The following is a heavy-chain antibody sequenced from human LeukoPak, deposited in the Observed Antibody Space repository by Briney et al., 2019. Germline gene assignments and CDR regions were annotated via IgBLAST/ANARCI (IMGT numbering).Heavy chain of an antibody. J-gene: IGHJ3*01. CDR1: GFTFSSYG. V-gene: IGHV3-48*04. CDR3: GRKRAFDV. Sequence: GGSLRLSCAASGFTFSSYGMTWVRQAPGKGLEWVSYISSSSSTIYYADSVKGRFTISRDNAKNSLYLQMNSLRVEDTAVYYCGRKRAFDVWGQGTMVTVSS. CDR2: ISSSSSTI.